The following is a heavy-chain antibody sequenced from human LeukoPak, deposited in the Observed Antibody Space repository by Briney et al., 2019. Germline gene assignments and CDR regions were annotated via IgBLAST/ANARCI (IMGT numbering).Heavy chain of an antibody. CDR3: ARAFRARYFDL. CDR1: RGSISSYY. Sequence: PSETLSLTCTVSRGSISSYYWSWIRQPPGKGLEWIGYIYYSGSTNYNPSLKSRVTISVDTSKNQFSLKLSSVTAADTAVYYCARAFRARYFDLWGRGTLVTVSS. J-gene: IGHJ2*01. CDR2: IYYSGST. V-gene: IGHV4-59*08. D-gene: IGHD2/OR15-2a*01.